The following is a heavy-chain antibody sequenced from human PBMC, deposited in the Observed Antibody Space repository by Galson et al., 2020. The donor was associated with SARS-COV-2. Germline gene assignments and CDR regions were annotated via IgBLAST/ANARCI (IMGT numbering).Heavy chain of an antibody. CDR1: GYTLTSYY. D-gene: IGHD3-10*01. V-gene: IGHV1-46*03. CDR3: ARLTTSRGYAFDV. CDR2: INPSSGST. Sequence: ASVKVSCKASGYTLTSYYMHWVRQAPGQGLEWMGIINPSSGSTNYAQKFQGRVTMTRDTSTSTVYMELSSLRSEDTAVYYCARLTTSRGYAFDVWGQGTMVTVSS. J-gene: IGHJ3*01.